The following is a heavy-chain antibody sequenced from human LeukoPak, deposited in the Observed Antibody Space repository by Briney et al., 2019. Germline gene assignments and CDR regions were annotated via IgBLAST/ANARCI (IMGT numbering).Heavy chain of an antibody. CDR2: ISWNSGSI. V-gene: IGHV3-9*01. D-gene: IGHD3-9*01. CDR1: GFTFDDYA. CDR3: AKDMRDILTGYYDHGFDY. Sequence: PGRSLRLSCAASGFTFDDYAMHWVRQAPGKGLEWVSSISWNSGSIGYADSVKGRFTISRDNAKNSLYLQMNSLRAEDTALYYCAKDMRDILTGYYDHGFDYWGQGTLVTVSS. J-gene: IGHJ4*02.